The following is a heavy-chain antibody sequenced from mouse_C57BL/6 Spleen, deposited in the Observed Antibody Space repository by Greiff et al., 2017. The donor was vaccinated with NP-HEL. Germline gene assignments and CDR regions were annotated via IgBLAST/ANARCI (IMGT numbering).Heavy chain of an antibody. Sequence: QVQLQQSGAELVRPGTSVKVSCKASGYAFTNYLIEWVKQRPGQGLEWIGVINPGSGGTNYNEKFKGKATLTADKSSSTAYMQLSSLTSEDSAVYFCARRNGDYGPYYAMDYWGQGTSVTVSS. CDR1: GYAFTNYL. J-gene: IGHJ4*01. CDR3: ARRNGDYGPYYAMDY. D-gene: IGHD2-4*01. CDR2: INPGSGGT. V-gene: IGHV1-54*01.